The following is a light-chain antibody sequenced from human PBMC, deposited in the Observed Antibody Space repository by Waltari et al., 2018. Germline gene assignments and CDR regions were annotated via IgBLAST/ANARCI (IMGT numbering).Light chain of an antibody. CDR1: SSNIGAHFD. V-gene: IGLV1-40*01. CDR2: GNS. Sequence: QSVLTQPPSVSGAPGQRVTIPCTGSSSNIGAHFDVHWYQQLPGTAPKLLIYGNSNRPSGVPDRFSGSKSGTSASLAITGLQAEDEADYYCQSYDSSLSGVVFGGGTKLTVL. CDR3: QSYDSSLSGVV. J-gene: IGLJ2*01.